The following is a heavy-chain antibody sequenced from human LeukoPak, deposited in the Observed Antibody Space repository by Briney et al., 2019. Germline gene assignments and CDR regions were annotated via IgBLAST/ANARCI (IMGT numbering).Heavy chain of an antibody. D-gene: IGHD6-19*01. CDR2: IGTAGDT. CDR3: ARDQWLANYYYGMDV. J-gene: IGHJ6*02. V-gene: IGHV3-13*01. Sequence: GGSLRLSCAASGFTFSSYDMHWVRQATGKGLEWVSAIGTAGDTYYPGSVKGRFTISRESAKNSLYLQMNSLRAGDTAVYYSARDQWLANYYYGMDVWGQGTTVTVSS. CDR1: GFTFSSYD.